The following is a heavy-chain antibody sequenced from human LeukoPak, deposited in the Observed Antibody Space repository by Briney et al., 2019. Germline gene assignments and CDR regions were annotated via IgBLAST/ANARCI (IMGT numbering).Heavy chain of an antibody. J-gene: IGHJ4*02. CDR3: ARDAIAARADFDY. CDR1: GFTFSSYW. V-gene: IGHV3-74*01. CDR2: INSDGSST. D-gene: IGHD6-6*01. Sequence: GGSLRLSCVASGFTFSSYWMHWVRQASGKGLVWVSRINSDGSSTSYADSVKGRFTISRDNAKNTLYLQMNSLRAEDTAVYYCARDAIAARADFDYWGQGTLVTVSS.